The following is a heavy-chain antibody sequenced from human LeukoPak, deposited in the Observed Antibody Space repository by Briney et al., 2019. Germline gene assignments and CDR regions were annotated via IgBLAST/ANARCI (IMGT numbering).Heavy chain of an antibody. CDR1: GYTFTSYD. CDR3: ARGHYYYGSGSYWD. D-gene: IGHD3-10*01. CDR2: MNPNSGNT. V-gene: IGHV1-8*01. J-gene: IGHJ4*02. Sequence: ASVKVSCTASGYTFTSYDINWVRQATGQGLEWMGWMNPNSGNTGYAQKFQGRVTMTRNTSISTAYMELSSLRSEDTAVYYCARGHYYYGSGSYWDWGQGTLVTVSS.